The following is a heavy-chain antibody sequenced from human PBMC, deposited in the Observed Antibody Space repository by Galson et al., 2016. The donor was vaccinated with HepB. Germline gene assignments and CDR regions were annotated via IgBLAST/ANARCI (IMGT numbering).Heavy chain of an antibody. D-gene: IGHD6-19*01. CDR2: INADGTT. V-gene: IGHV3-53*01. J-gene: IGHJ4*02. Sequence: SLRLSCAVSGFTVSNHYISWVRQAPGKGLEWVSIINADGTTDYRDSVKGRFTIYRENSKNTVYLQMNTVRAGDTAFYYCVRYSGLSSAVAGDSYWGQGPRVNVSS. CDR1: GFTVSNHY. CDR3: VRYSGLSSAVAGDSY.